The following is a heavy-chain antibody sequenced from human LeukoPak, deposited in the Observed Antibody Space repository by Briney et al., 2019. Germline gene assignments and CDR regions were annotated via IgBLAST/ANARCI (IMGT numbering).Heavy chain of an antibody. V-gene: IGHV4-59*01. CDR1: GGSISSYY. J-gene: IGHJ4*02. D-gene: IGHD3-3*01. Sequence: PSETLSLTCTVSGGSISSYYWSWIRQPPGKGLEWFGYIYYSGSTNYNPSLKSRVTISVDTSKNQFSLKLSSVTAADTAVYYCARDLGYYDFWSGPLDYWGQGTLVTVSS. CDR2: IYYSGST. CDR3: ARDLGYYDFWSGPLDY.